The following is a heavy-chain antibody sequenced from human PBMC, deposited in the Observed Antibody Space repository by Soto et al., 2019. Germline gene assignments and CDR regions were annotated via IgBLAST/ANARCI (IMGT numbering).Heavy chain of an antibody. V-gene: IGHV1-69*12. J-gene: IGHJ4*02. Sequence: QVQLVQSGAEVKKPGSSVKVSCKASGGTFSSYAISWVRQAPGQGLEWLGGIIPIFGTANYAQKFQGRVTITADESTSTAYMELSSLRSEDTAVYYCARDLAGIAAAGWVFDYWGQGTLVTVSS. CDR2: IIPIFGTA. D-gene: IGHD6-13*01. CDR1: GGTFSSYA. CDR3: ARDLAGIAAAGWVFDY.